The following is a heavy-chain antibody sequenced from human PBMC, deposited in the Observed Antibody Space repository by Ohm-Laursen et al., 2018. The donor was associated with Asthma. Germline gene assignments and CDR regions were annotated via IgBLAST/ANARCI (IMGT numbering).Heavy chain of an antibody. CDR3: ARNGPEWELPGREYSLHH. Sequence: SLRLSCAAFGYTFSRYSIHWVRQVPGKGREWVASISTASTFIYYADSVRGRFTTSRENDKNSVYLQMNSLRAEDTALYYCARNGPEWELPGREYSLHHWGQGTQVTVSS. V-gene: IGHV3-21*01. CDR1: GYTFSRYS. CDR2: ISTASTFI. D-gene: IGHD1-26*01. J-gene: IGHJ1*01.